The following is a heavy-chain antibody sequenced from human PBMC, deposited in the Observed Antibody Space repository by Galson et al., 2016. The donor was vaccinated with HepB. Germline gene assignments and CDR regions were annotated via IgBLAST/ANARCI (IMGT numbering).Heavy chain of an antibody. CDR2: ISGRGGST. V-gene: IGHV3-23*01. CDR3: AKDATAAPAPYNYFDP. D-gene: IGHD5-24*01. J-gene: IGHJ5*02. Sequence: SLRLSCAASGFTFSSYAMGWVRQAPGRGLEWVSGISGRGGSTKYADSVKGRFTISRDNSKNTLYLQMNSLRAEDTAVYYCAKDATAAPAPYNYFDPRGQGTLVTVSS. CDR1: GFTFSSYA.